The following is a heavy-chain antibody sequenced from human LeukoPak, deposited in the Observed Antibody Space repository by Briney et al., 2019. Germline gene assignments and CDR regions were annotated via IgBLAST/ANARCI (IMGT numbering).Heavy chain of an antibody. D-gene: IGHD3-3*01. CDR2: IYTSGST. CDR1: GGSMSTYY. J-gene: IGHJ6*03. Sequence: SETPSLTCNVSGGSMSTYYWSWIRQPAGKGLEWIGRIYTSGSTNYNPSFKSRVTMSVDTSNKQFSLKLRSVTAADTAVYYCARGHDFWSGYYTYYYYMDVWGKGTTVTVSS. V-gene: IGHV4-4*07. CDR3: ARGHDFWSGYYTYYYYMDV.